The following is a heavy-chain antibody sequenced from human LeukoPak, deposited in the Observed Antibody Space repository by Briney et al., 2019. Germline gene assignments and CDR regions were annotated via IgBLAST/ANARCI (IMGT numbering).Heavy chain of an antibody. J-gene: IGHJ5*02. CDR2: IYSDGST. Sequence: PGGSLRLSCAASGFTVSSNYMSWVRQAPGKGLEWVSVIYSDGSTYYADSVKGRFTISRDNSRNTLYLQMNSLRAEDTAVYYCAKDFSIAAAGSRFDPWGQGTLVTVSS. CDR3: AKDFSIAAAGSRFDP. D-gene: IGHD6-13*01. CDR1: GFTVSSNY. V-gene: IGHV3-53*01.